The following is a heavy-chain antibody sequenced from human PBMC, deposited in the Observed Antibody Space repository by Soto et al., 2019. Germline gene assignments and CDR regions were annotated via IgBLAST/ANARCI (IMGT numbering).Heavy chain of an antibody. Sequence: ASETLCVTCTVSGVSISSYYWSWIRTPPGKGLEWIGYIYYSGSTNYNPSLKSRVTISVDTSKNQFSLKLSSMTAADTAVYYCARDQSYCTNDVCSDTWLDPWGQGTLVTVSS. CDR1: GVSISSYY. CDR3: ARDQSYCTNDVCSDTWLDP. V-gene: IGHV4-59*01. D-gene: IGHD2-8*01. CDR2: IYYSGST. J-gene: IGHJ5*02.